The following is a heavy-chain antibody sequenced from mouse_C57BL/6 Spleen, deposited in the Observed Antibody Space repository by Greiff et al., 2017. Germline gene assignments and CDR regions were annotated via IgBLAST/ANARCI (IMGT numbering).Heavy chain of an antibody. CDR1: GYTFTSYW. D-gene: IGHD4-1*02. CDR2: IHPNSGST. V-gene: IGHV1-64*01. J-gene: IGHJ2*01. CDR3: ARRSPQLGRRGYVDY. Sequence: QVQLQQPGAELVKPGASVKLSCKASGYTFTSYWMHWVKQRPGQGLEWIGMIHPNSGSTNYNEKFKSKATLTVDKSSSTAYMQLSSLTSEDSAVYYCARRSPQLGRRGYVDYWGQGTTLTVSS.